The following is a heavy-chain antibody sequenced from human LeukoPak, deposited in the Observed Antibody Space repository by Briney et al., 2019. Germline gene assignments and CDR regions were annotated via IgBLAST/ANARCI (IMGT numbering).Heavy chain of an antibody. V-gene: IGHV1-69*05. Sequence: ASVKVSCXASGGTFSNYAISWVRQAHGQGLEWMGGIDPIFVAATNTQKFQTRVTITTDESTSTAYMERSSLRSEDTAVYYCARHYPTPEPGQNWFDPWGQGTLVTVSS. CDR1: GGTFSNYA. CDR3: ARHYPTPEPGQNWFDP. D-gene: IGHD1-14*01. CDR2: IDPIFVAA. J-gene: IGHJ5*02.